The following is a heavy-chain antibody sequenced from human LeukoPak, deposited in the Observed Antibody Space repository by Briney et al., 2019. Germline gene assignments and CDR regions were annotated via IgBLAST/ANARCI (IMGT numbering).Heavy chain of an antibody. CDR3: TRDSGTYNWLDP. V-gene: IGHV3-73*01. J-gene: IGHJ5*02. CDR1: GFTFSGSA. Sequence: GSLKLSCAASGFTFSGSAIHWVRQSSGKGLEWVGHIDKRDNFYATTSAASVTGRFTISRDDSKNAAYLQMNSLKTEDTALYYCTRDSGTYNWLDPWGQGTLVTVSS. CDR2: IDKRDNFYAT. D-gene: IGHD1-26*01.